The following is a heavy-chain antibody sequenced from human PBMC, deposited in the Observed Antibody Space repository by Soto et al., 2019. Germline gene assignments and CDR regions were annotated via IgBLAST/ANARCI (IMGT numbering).Heavy chain of an antibody. V-gene: IGHV1-18*01. CDR2: ISAYNGNT. CDR1: GYTFSNYG. Sequence: QVQLVQSGAEVKKPGASVKVSCKASGYTFSNYGISWVRQAPGQGLEWMGWISAYNGNTKYAQKLQGRVTMTTDTSTRTAYMELRSLRSDDTAGYDGARDPPPVDSWGQGTLVTVSS. CDR3: ARDPPPVDS. J-gene: IGHJ4*02.